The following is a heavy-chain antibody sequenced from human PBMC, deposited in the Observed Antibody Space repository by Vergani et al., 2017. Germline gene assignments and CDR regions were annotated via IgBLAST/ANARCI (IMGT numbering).Heavy chain of an antibody. Sequence: QITLKESGPTLVKPTQTLTLTCTFSGFSLSTSGVGVGWIRQPPGKALEWLSLIYWNDDKRYSPSLKGRLTITKDTSKNQVVLTMTNMDPVDTATYYCAHSVGATTNYYYYGMDVWGQGTTVTVSS. J-gene: IGHJ6*02. CDR3: AHSVGATTNYYYYGMDV. CDR2: IYWNDDK. V-gene: IGHV2-5*01. CDR1: GFSLSTSGVG. D-gene: IGHD1-26*01.